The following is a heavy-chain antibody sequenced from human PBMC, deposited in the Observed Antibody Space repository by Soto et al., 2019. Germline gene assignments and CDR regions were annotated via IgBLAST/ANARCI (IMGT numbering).Heavy chain of an antibody. V-gene: IGHV4-31*03. J-gene: IGHJ3*02. Sequence: SETLSLTCTVSGGSISSGGYYWSWIRQHPGKGLEWIGYIYYSGSTYYNPSLKSRVTISVDTTKNQFSLKLSSVTAADTAVYFCAKYYDDSSGYFDSFESWDQGTRVTVSS. D-gene: IGHD3-22*01. CDR3: AKYYDDSSGYFDSFES. CDR2: IYYSGST. CDR1: GGSISSGGYY.